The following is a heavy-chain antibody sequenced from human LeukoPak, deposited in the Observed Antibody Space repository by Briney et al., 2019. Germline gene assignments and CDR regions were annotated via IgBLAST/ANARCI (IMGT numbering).Heavy chain of an antibody. Sequence: SETLSLTCAVYGGSFSDVYWNWIRQPPGKELEWIGEINQSGNTNYNPSLRSRVSISVDTSKNQFSLRLNSVTAADTAVYYCARQTRRSSSNDFGYWGQGTLVTVSS. CDR1: GGSFSDVY. D-gene: IGHD2-2*01. CDR3: ARQTRRSSSNDFGY. V-gene: IGHV4-34*01. J-gene: IGHJ4*02. CDR2: INQSGNT.